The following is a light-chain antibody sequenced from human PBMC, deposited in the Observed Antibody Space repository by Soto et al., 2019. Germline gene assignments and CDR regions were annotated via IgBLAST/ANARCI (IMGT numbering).Light chain of an antibody. CDR1: QGVSRK. Sequence: DIVMTQSPATLSVAPGERVTFSCRASQGVSRKLAWYQHKPGQAPRLLISGASTGATGIPARFSGSGSGTEFTLTISSLQSEDCAIYYCQQYHTVPITFGGGTKVEIK. CDR2: GAS. J-gene: IGKJ4*01. V-gene: IGKV3-15*01. CDR3: QQYHTVPIT.